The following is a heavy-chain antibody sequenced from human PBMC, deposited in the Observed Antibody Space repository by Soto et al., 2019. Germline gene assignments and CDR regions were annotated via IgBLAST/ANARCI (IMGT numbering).Heavy chain of an antibody. CDR1: GYIIADYY. CDR2: INPNTGAT. CDR3: ARASVRDCSTTTCFTRHNWFDP. Sequence: ASVKVSCKASGYIIADYYMHWVRQAPGQGLEWMGWINPNTGATNYARKFQDRVTMSRDTSLNSVYMELSRLRSDDKAVYYCARASVRDCSTTTCFTRHNWFDPWGQGTLVTVSS. J-gene: IGHJ5*02. V-gene: IGHV1-2*02. D-gene: IGHD2-2*02.